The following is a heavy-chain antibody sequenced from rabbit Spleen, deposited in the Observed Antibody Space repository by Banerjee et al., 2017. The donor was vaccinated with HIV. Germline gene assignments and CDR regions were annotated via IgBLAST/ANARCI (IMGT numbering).Heavy chain of an antibody. V-gene: IGHV1S40*01. D-gene: IGHD6-1*01. CDR2: NYTGNGHT. CDR3: ARDVGTYDYIDGVFNL. Sequence: LVESGGGLVKPGASLTLTCTASGFSFSRSYDMCWVRQAPGKGLEWLGCNYTGNGHTHYASWAKGRFTISITSSTTVTLQMTSLTGADTAPYFCARDVGTYDYIDGVFNLWGPGTLVTVS. CDR1: GFSFSRSYD. J-gene: IGHJ4*01.